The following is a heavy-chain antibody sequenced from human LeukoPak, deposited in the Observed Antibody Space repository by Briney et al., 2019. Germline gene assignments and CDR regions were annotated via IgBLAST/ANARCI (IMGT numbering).Heavy chain of an antibody. V-gene: IGHV4-4*07. CDR2: IYTRGST. D-gene: IGHD1-26*01. CDR3: ARDNSGSYREFDY. Sequence: PSETLSLTCTVSGGSISSYYWSWIRQPAGKGLEWIGRIYTRGSTNYNASLKSRVSMSVDTSKNQFSLKLSSVTAANTAVFYCARDNSGSYREFDYWGQGTLVTVSS. CDR1: GGSISSYY. J-gene: IGHJ4*02.